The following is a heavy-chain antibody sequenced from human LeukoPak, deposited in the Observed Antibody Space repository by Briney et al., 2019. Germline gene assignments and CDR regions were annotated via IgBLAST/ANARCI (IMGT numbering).Heavy chain of an antibody. CDR3: ARGGDNDY. V-gene: IGHV3-30*04. CDR1: GFTFSSYA. Sequence: GGSLRLSCAASGFTFSSYAMHWVRQAPGKGLEWVAVISYDGSNKYYADSVKGRFTISRDNSKNMLYLQMNSLRAEDTAVYYCARGGDNDYWGQGTLVTVSS. CDR2: ISYDGSNK. J-gene: IGHJ4*02. D-gene: IGHD4-17*01.